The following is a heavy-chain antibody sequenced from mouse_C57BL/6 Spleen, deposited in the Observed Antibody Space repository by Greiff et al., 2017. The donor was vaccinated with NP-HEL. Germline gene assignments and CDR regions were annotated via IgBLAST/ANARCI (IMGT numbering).Heavy chain of an antibody. CDR2: INPNNGGT. J-gene: IGHJ4*01. D-gene: IGHD1-1*01. CDR1: GYTFTDYY. CDR3: ARSGGLLRSLYYAMDY. Sequence: EVQLQQSGPELVKPGASVKISCKASGYTFTDYYMNWVKQSHGKSLEWIGDINPNNGGTSYNQKFKGTATLTVDKSSSTAYMELRSLTSEDSAVYYCARSGGLLRSLYYAMDYWGQGTSVTVSS. V-gene: IGHV1-26*01.